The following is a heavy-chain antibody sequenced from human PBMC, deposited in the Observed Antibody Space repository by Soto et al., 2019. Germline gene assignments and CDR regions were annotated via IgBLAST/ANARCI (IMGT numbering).Heavy chain of an antibody. J-gene: IGHJ4*02. Sequence: SETLSLTCTVSGGSVSSGNYYWSWIRQPPGKGLQWIGYLYYSGRIKYNPSLRSRVSISADTSKNQFSLKMSSVTAADTAVYYCARDPGYDSSGYFVDYWGQGALVTVSS. CDR3: ARDPGYDSSGYFVDY. CDR1: GGSVSSGNYY. CDR2: LYYSGRI. D-gene: IGHD3-22*01. V-gene: IGHV4-61*01.